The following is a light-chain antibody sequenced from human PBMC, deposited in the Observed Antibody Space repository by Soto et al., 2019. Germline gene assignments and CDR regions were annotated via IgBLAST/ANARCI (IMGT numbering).Light chain of an antibody. J-gene: IGKJ3*01. V-gene: IGKV1-5*03. CDR3: QQYNSYSFT. CDR2: KAF. CDR1: QRINSW. Sequence: DIQMTQSPSTLSASVGDRVTITCRASQRINSWLAWYQQKPGKAPKLLIYKAFILVSGVASRFSGSGSGTEFTLTISRLQPDDFATYYCQQYNSYSFTFGPGTKVDIK.